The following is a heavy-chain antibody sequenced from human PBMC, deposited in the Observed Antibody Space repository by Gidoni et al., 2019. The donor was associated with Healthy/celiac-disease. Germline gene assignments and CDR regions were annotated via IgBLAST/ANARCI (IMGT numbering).Heavy chain of an antibody. Sequence: DVQLVASGGGVIQPGWSLRLSCAASAFTVSSDYMSWVRQAPGEGLEWVSVIYSGGSRYYADAVKGRFTISRDNSKNTLYLQMNRMRAWDTAVYYCARDRGGGYPSYAFDIWGQGTMVTVSS. CDR1: AFTVSSDY. V-gene: IGHV3-53*01. J-gene: IGHJ3*02. CDR3: ARDRGGGYPSYAFDI. CDR2: IYSGGSR. D-gene: IGHD1-26*01.